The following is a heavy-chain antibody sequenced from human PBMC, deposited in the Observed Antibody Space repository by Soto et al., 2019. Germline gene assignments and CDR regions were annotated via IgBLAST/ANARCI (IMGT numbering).Heavy chain of an antibody. CDR1: GGSISSSSYY. J-gene: IGHJ6*02. Sequence: QLQLQESGPGLVKPSETLSLTCTVSGGSISSSSYYWGWIRQPPGKGLEWIGSIYYSGYTYYNPXCKRRVSISGAXAXIXXSLRLLPGTAADPAVFYCARHDAPLCVADEYDMDVWGRGTTVSVSS. V-gene: IGHV4-39*01. CDR3: ARHDAPLCVADEYDMDV. CDR2: IYYSGYT.